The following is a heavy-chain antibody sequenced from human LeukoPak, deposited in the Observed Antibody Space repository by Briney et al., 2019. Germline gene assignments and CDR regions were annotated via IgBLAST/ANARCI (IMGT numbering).Heavy chain of an antibody. CDR3: ARLENIGGAPYFDY. V-gene: IGHV3-53*01. D-gene: IGHD1-26*01. CDR1: GFTVSSNY. J-gene: IGHJ4*02. Sequence: PGGSLRLSCAASGFTVSSNYMSWVRQAPGKGLEWVSVIYSGGSTYYADSVKGRFTISRDNSKNTLYLQMNSLRAEDTAVYYCARLENIGGAPYFDYWGQGTLVTVSS. CDR2: IYSGGST.